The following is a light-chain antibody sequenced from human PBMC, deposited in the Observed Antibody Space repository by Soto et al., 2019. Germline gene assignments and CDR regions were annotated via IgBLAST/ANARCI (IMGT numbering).Light chain of an antibody. J-gene: IGKJ1*01. CDR3: QQYHSGPPRT. CDR1: QSITTW. CDR2: DAS. Sequence: DIQMTQSPSTLSASVGDRVTITCRASQSITTWLAWYQQKPGTAVKVLIYDASTLGSGVPSRFSGSGSGTEFTLTISSLQPEDFAVYYCQQYHSGPPRTFGQGTEVEI. V-gene: IGKV1-5*01.